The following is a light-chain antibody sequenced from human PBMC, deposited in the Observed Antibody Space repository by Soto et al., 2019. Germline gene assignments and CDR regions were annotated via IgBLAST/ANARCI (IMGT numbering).Light chain of an antibody. V-gene: IGKV1-33*01. J-gene: IGKJ4*01. CDR3: QQYDQLPIT. CDR2: DVF. Sequence: DIQMTQSASSLPASVGDTVTISCQASQDISKYLNWFQQKPGKAPKLLIYDVFNVETGVPSRFSGCGSGTDFTLIISNLQPEDFATYYCQQYDQLPITFGGGTKVDIK. CDR1: QDISKY.